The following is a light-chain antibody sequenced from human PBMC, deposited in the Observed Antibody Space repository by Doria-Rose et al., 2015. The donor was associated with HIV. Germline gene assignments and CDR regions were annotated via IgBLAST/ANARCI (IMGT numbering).Light chain of an antibody. CDR1: QTISGW. CDR3: QQYNSYSPST. CDR2: KAS. J-gene: IGKJ1*01. V-gene: IGKV1-5*03. Sequence: DIRVTQSPSTLSASVGDRDSITCRASQTISGWLAWYQQKPGKAPKLLIYKASTLENGVTSRFSGSGSGTEFTLTISSLQPDDFATYYCQQYNSYSPSTFGQGTKVEIK.